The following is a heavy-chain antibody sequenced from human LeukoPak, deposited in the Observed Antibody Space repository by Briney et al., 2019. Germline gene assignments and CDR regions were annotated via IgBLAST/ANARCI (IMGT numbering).Heavy chain of an antibody. Sequence: SQTLSLTCTVSGGSISSGGYYWSWIRQHPGKGLEWIGYIYYSGSTYYNPSLKSRVTISVDMSKNQFSLKLSSVTAADTAVYYCARDLPPEGYSSGYEYAFDIWGQGTMVTVSS. CDR2: IYYSGST. CDR3: ARDLPPEGYSSGYEYAFDI. CDR1: GGSISSGGYY. D-gene: IGHD3-22*01. J-gene: IGHJ3*02. V-gene: IGHV4-31*03.